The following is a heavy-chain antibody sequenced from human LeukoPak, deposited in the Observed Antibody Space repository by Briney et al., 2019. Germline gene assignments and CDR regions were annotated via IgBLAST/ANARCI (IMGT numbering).Heavy chain of an antibody. Sequence: QPGGSLRLSCAASGFTLSNYGMHWVRQAPGKGLEWVAVIWYDGSNKYYADSVKGRFTISRDNSKNTLYLQMNSLRAEDTAVYYCARGSYGDYVGVDYWGQGTLVTVSS. CDR2: IWYDGSNK. V-gene: IGHV3-33*08. CDR3: ARGSYGDYVGVDY. D-gene: IGHD4-17*01. J-gene: IGHJ4*02. CDR1: GFTLSNYG.